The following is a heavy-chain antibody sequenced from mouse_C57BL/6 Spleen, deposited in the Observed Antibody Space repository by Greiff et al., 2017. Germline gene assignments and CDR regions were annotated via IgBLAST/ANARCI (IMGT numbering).Heavy chain of an antibody. CDR2: INPSSGYT. D-gene: IGHD2-3*01. CDR3: ARSNDGYSYAMDY. CDR1: GYTFTSYT. J-gene: IGHJ4*01. V-gene: IGHV1-4*01. Sequence: VQLQQSGAELARPGASVKMSCKASGYTFTSYTMHWVKQRPGQGLEWIGYINPSSGYTKYNQKFKDKATLTADKSSSTAYMQLSSLTSEDSAVYYCARSNDGYSYAMDYWGQGTSVTVSS.